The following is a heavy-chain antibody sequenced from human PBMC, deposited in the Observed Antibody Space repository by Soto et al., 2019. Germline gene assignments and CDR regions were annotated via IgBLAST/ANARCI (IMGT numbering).Heavy chain of an antibody. CDR3: AKDWDLLRAFDL. Sequence: LRLSCAASGFTFSSYAMSWVRQAPGKGLEWVSGISASGGRTYYADSVKGRFTVSRDNSKNTMYLQMNSLRVEDTAVYKCAKDWDLLRAFDLWGQGTVVTVSS. J-gene: IGHJ3*01. CDR1: GFTFSSYA. V-gene: IGHV3-23*01. CDR2: ISASGGRT. D-gene: IGHD1-26*01.